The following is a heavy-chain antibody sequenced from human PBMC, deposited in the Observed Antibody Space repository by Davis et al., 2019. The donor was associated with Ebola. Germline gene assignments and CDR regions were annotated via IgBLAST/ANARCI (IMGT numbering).Heavy chain of an antibody. Sequence: PGGSLRLSCAASGFTFSSYSMNWVRQAPGKGLEWVSSISSSTRYIYYGDSVKGRFTVSRDNAKNSLYLQMNSLRAEDTAVYYCAKYYASGTYYPFDFWGQGTLVTVS. V-gene: IGHV3-21*01. CDR2: ISSSTRYI. CDR3: AKYYASGTYYPFDF. D-gene: IGHD3-10*01. J-gene: IGHJ4*02. CDR1: GFTFSSYS.